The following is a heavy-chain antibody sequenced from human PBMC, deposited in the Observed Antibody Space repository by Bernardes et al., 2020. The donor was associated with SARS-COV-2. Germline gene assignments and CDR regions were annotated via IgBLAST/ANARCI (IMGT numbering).Heavy chain of an antibody. CDR2: IYYSGST. CDR1: GGSISSYY. Sequence: SETLSLTCTVSGGSISSYYWSWIRQPPGKGLEWIGYIYYSGSTNYNPSLKSRVTISVDTSKNQFSLRLSSVTAADTAVYYCARAQGYYYYYMDVWGKGTTVTVSS. CDR3: ARAQGYYYYYMDV. J-gene: IGHJ6*03. V-gene: IGHV4-59*01.